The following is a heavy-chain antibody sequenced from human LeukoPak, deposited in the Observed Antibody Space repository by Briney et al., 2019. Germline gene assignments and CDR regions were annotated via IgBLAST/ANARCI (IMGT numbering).Heavy chain of an antibody. J-gene: IGHJ4*02. CDR2: IYYSGST. Sequence: SETLSLTCTVSGGSISSYYWSWIRQPPGKGLEWIGYIYYSGSTNYNPSLKSRVTISVDTSKNQFSLKLSSVTAADTAVYYCARVGPYDFWSGYYTGTYYFDYWGQGTLVTVSS. CDR1: GGSISSYY. V-gene: IGHV4-59*12. D-gene: IGHD3-3*01. CDR3: ARVGPYDFWSGYYTGTYYFDY.